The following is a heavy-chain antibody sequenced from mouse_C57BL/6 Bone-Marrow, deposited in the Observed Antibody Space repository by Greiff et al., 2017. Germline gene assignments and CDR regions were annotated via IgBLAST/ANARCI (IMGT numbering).Heavy chain of an antibody. Sequence: VQLQQSGPELVKPGASVKMSCTASGYTFTDYNMHWVKQSHGKSLEWIGYINPNNGGTSYNQKFQGKATLTVNKSSSTAYMELRSLTSEDSAVYYCARGPGCFFAYWGQGTLVTVSA. V-gene: IGHV1-22*01. CDR3: ARGPGCFFAY. CDR2: INPNNGGT. CDR1: GYTFTDYN. J-gene: IGHJ3*01. D-gene: IGHD3-1*01.